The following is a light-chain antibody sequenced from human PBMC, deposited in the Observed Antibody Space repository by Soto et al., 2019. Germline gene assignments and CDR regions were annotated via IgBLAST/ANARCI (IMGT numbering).Light chain of an antibody. CDR3: QQYTNWPKT. CDR1: QSISGY. V-gene: IGKV3D-15*01. Sequence: EIVLTQSPATLSLSPGERATLSCRASQSISGYLGWYQQKPGQAPRLLIYADSNRATGIPARFSGSGSGRDFTLTISSLQSEDFAVYYCQQYTNWPKTFGQGTKVEIK. J-gene: IGKJ1*01. CDR2: ADS.